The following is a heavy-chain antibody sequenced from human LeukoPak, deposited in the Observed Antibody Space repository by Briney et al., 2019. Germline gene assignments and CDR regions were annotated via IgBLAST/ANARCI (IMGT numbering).Heavy chain of an antibody. D-gene: IGHD2-15*01. J-gene: IGHJ4*02. CDR3: ATYQRDCSVNSRTCGPLIF. CDR1: GFTFSSYW. V-gene: IGHV3-7*05. CDR2: IKQDGSEK. Sequence: HPGGSLRLSCAASGFTFSSYWMSWVRQAPGKGLEWVANIKQDGSEKYYADSVKGRCTISRDNAKNTLFLQMNSLRAEDTAVYYCATYQRDCSVNSRTCGPLIFGGQGTWVT.